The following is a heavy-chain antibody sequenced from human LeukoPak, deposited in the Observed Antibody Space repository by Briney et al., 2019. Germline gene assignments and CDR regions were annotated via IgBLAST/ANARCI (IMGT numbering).Heavy chain of an antibody. CDR3: AKDENSSSSGLGY. Sequence: GGSLRLSCAASGFTFSSYGMHWVRQAPGKGLEWVAVISYYGSNKYYADSVKGRFTISRDNSKNTLYLQMNSLRAEDTAVYYCAKDENSSSSGLGYWGQGTLVTVSS. CDR1: GFTFSSYG. V-gene: IGHV3-30*18. D-gene: IGHD6-6*01. J-gene: IGHJ4*02. CDR2: ISYYGSNK.